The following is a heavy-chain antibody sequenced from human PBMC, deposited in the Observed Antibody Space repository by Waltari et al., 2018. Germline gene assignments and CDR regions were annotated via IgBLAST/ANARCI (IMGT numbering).Heavy chain of an antibody. CDR3: ASPGITIFGVVPEAAFDI. D-gene: IGHD3-3*01. Sequence: QVQLVQSGAEVKKPGSSVKVSCKASGGTFSSYAISWVRQAPGQGLEWMGGIIPIFGTANYAEKVQGRVTITADESTSTAYMELSSLRSEDTAVYYCASPGITIFGVVPEAAFDIWGQGTMVTVSS. CDR2: IIPIFGTA. V-gene: IGHV1-69*01. J-gene: IGHJ3*02. CDR1: GGTFSSYA.